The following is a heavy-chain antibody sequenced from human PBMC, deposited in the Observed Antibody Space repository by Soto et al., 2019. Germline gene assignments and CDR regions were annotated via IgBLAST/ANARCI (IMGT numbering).Heavy chain of an antibody. CDR1: GYTFTSYG. V-gene: IGHV1-18*01. D-gene: IGHD5-18*01. Sequence: GASVKVSCKASGYTFTSYGISWVRQAPGQGLEWMGWISAYNGNTNYAQKLQDRVTMTTDTSTSTAYMELRSLRSDDTAVYYCARAEEWIQRYYYMDVWGKGTTVTVSS. J-gene: IGHJ6*03. CDR3: ARAEEWIQRYYYMDV. CDR2: ISAYNGNT.